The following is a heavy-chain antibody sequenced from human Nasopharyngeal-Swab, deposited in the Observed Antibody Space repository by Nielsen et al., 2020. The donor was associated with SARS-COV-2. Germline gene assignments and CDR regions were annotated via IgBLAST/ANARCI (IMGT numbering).Heavy chain of an antibody. D-gene: IGHD6-19*01. CDR2: ISPYNGNT. CDR1: GYIFTSYG. V-gene: IGHV1-18*04. Sequence: ASVKVSCKASGYIFTSYGINWVRQAPGQGLEWMGWISPYNGNTNYAQKLQGRVTMTTDTSTSSAYMELRSLRSDDTAVYYCARDGGAVAGTLYHYYYMDVWGTGTTVTVSS. CDR3: ARDGGAVAGTLYHYYYMDV. J-gene: IGHJ6*03.